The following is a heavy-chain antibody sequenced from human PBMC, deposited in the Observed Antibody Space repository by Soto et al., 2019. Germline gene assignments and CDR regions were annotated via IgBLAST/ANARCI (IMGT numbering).Heavy chain of an antibody. CDR1: GFTFSSYA. D-gene: IGHD1-20*01. V-gene: IGHV3-23*01. Sequence: PGGSLRLSCASSGFTFSSYAMTLIRQAPGKGLEWVSLISANDVGTYYAESVKTRFTISTDQSRNTVYLQMDSLRADDTAIYYCAKAKNDYNWDNRPPFDYWGQGTLVTVSS. CDR2: ISANDVGT. CDR3: AKAKNDYNWDNRPPFDY. J-gene: IGHJ4*02.